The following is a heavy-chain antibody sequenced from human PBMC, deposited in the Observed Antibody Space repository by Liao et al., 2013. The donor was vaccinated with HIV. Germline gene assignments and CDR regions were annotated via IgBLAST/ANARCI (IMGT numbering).Heavy chain of an antibody. D-gene: IGHD3-22*01. J-gene: IGHJ4*02. CDR1: GASISNNY. Sequence: QVQLLESGPGLVKPSETLSLSCSVSGASISNNYWSWIRQSPGKGLEWIGNINDSGSTNSNPALKRRVTISIDMSKHHLYLDLSSVTAADTAVYYCARESRGVVVITTPFDSWGQGTLVTVSS. V-gene: IGHV4-59*01. CDR3: ARESRGVVVITTPFDS. CDR2: INDSGST.